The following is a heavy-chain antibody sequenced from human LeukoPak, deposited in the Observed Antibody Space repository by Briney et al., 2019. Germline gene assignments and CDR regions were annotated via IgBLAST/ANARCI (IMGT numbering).Heavy chain of an antibody. CDR3: ARDPFGYSYGWNYFDY. CDR1: GYTFTSYG. CDR2: ISAYNGNT. J-gene: IGHJ4*02. D-gene: IGHD5-18*01. Sequence: PKASVKVSCKASGYTFTSYGISWVRQAPGQGLEWMGWISAYNGNTNYAQKLQGRVTMTTDTSTSTAYMELRSLRSDDTAVYYCARDPFGYSYGWNYFDYWGQGTLVTVSS. V-gene: IGHV1-18*01.